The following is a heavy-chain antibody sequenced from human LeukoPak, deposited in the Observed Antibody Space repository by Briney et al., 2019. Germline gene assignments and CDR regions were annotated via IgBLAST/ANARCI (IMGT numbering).Heavy chain of an antibody. CDR1: GGTFSSYA. Sequence: ASVKVSCKASGGTFSSYAISWVRQAPGQGLEWMGGIIPIFGTANYAQKFQGRVTITADESTSTAYMELSSLRSEDTAVYYCARDARNYYGSGSHYYYGMDVWGQGTTVTVS. CDR2: IIPIFGTA. D-gene: IGHD3-10*01. J-gene: IGHJ6*02. CDR3: ARDARNYYGSGSHYYYGMDV. V-gene: IGHV1-69*13.